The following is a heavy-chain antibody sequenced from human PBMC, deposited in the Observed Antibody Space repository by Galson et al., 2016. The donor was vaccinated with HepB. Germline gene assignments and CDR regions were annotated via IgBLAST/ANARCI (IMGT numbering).Heavy chain of an antibody. V-gene: IGHV1-46*01. CDR1: GFTFTNYY. CDR2: IKPGDPDT. D-gene: IGHD3-22*01. Sequence: SVKVSCKASGFTFTNYYLHWVRQAPGQGLEWMGIIKPGDPDTTYAQKFQGRVTMTSDTSTSTVYMELSGLRPEDTALYYCARDRRGYYYYTTGYSEAYFDYWGQGTLVSVSS. J-gene: IGHJ4*02. CDR3: ARDRRGYYYYTTGYSEAYFDY.